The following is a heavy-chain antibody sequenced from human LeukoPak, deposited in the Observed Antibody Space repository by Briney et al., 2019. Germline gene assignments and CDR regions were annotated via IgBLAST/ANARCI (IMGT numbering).Heavy chain of an antibody. J-gene: IGHJ4*02. CDR3: ARTVNYYDSSGYYLVPFDY. Sequence: GASVKVSCKASGGTFSSYAISWVRQAPGQGLEWMGGIIPIFGTANYAQKFQGRVTITADESTSTAYMELSSLRSEDTAVYYCARTVNYYDSSGYYLVPFDYWGQGTLVTVSS. D-gene: IGHD3-22*01. CDR1: GGTFSSYA. CDR2: IIPIFGTA. V-gene: IGHV1-69*13.